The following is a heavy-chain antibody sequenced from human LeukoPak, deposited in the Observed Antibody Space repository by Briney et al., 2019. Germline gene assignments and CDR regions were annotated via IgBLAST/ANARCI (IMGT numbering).Heavy chain of an antibody. J-gene: IGHJ4*02. Sequence: PGGSLRLSCAASGFTFSSYGMHWVRQAPGKGLEWVAFIRYDGSNKYYADSVKGRFTISRDNSKNPLYLQMNSLRGEDTAVYYCAKDQVRVHIVVVIPSPSGTSLDYWGQGTLVTASS. CDR2: IRYDGSNK. CDR1: GFTFSSYG. CDR3: AKDQVRVHIVVVIPSPSGTSLDY. D-gene: IGHD2-21*01. V-gene: IGHV3-30*02.